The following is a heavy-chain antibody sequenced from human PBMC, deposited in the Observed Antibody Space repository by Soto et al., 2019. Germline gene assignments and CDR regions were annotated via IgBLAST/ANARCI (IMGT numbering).Heavy chain of an antibody. CDR2: IDTDGGGT. CDR1: GFTLGSHR. V-gene: IGHV3-74*01. J-gene: IGHJ5*02. CDR3: ATVFDL. Sequence: DVQLLESGGGLVQPGGSLRVSCAASGFTLGSHRIHWVRQPPGKGLEWVSRIDTDGGGTCYAESVKGRFTISTDNAKNTVYLQMNGLRAEDTAVYYCATVFDLWGQGTLVTVSS.